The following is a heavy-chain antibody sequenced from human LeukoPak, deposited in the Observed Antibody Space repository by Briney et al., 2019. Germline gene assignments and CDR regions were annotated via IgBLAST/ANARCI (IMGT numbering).Heavy chain of an antibody. V-gene: IGHV4-4*02. J-gene: IGHJ6*03. D-gene: IGHD6-19*01. Sequence: PSETLSLTCAVSGGSISSSSNWWSWVRQPPGKGLEWIGEIYHSGSTNYNPSVKSRVTMSVDKSKNQFSLKLSSVTAADTAVYYCATLRIAVAGYFHYYMDVWGKGTTVTVSS. CDR3: ATLRIAVAGYFHYYMDV. CDR1: GGSISSSSNW. CDR2: IYHSGST.